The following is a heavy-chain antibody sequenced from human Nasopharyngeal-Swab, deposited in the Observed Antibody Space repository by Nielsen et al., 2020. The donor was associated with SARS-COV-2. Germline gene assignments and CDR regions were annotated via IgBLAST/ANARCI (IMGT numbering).Heavy chain of an antibody. CDR1: GFTFSSYA. J-gene: IGHJ6*02. V-gene: IGHV3-21*01. D-gene: IGHD3-3*01. CDR2: ISSSSSYI. Sequence: GGSLRLSCAASGFTFSSYAMTWVRQAPGKGLEWVSSISSSSSYIYYADSVKGRFTISRDNAKNSLYLQMDSPRAEDTAVYYCARDGLDYDFWSAYFMDVWGQGTTVTVSS. CDR3: ARDGLDYDFWSAYFMDV.